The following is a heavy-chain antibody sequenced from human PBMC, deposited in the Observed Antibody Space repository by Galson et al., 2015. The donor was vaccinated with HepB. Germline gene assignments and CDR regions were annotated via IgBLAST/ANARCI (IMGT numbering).Heavy chain of an antibody. Sequence: SVKVSCKASGYTFTSYAMNWVRQAPGQGLEWMGWINTNTGNPTYAQGFTGRFVFSLDTSVSTAYLQISSLKAEDTAVYYCARGKYYDFWSGYWIYYYYYMDVWGKGTTVTVSS. J-gene: IGHJ6*03. CDR2: INTNTGNP. CDR1: GYTFTSYA. CDR3: ARGKYYDFWSGYWIYYYYYMDV. V-gene: IGHV7-4-1*02. D-gene: IGHD3-3*01.